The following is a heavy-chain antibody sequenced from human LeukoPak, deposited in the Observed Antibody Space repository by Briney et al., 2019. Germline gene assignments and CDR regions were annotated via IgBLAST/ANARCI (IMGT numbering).Heavy chain of an antibody. J-gene: IGHJ4*02. D-gene: IGHD3-10*02. CDR3: ARDAHTTSGDKDDY. Sequence: SETLSLTCAVSGGSISSSNWWSWVRQPPGKGLEWIGEIYHSGSTNYNPSLKSRVTISVDTSKNQFSLKLSSVTAADTAVYYCARDAHTTSGDKDDYWGQGTLVTVSS. V-gene: IGHV4-4*02. CDR2: IYHSGST. CDR1: GGSISSSNW.